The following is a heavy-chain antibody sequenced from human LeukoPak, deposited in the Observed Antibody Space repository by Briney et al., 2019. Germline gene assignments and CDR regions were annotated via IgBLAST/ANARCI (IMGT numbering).Heavy chain of an antibody. D-gene: IGHD4-17*01. J-gene: IGHJ4*02. CDR3: ARRGINSVTKRAYDS. Sequence: SETLSLTCVVSGYSITAGYYWDWIRQSPGKGLEWLGSVHHSANTFPNPSLKSRLTISVDTYKNQFSLRLGSVTAADTAIYFCARRGINSVTKRAYDSWGQGTLVTVSP. CDR2: VHHSANT. V-gene: IGHV4-38-2*01. CDR1: GYSITAGYY.